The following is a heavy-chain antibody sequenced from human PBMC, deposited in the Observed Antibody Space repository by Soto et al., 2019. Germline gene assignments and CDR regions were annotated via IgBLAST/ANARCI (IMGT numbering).Heavy chain of an antibody. V-gene: IGHV1-2*02. J-gene: IGHJ6*02. CDR3: ARDSQNRPWFGKSYAITGDYYGMDV. CDR1: GYTFTGYY. Sequence: ASVKVSCKASGYTFTGYYMHWVRQAPGQGLEWMGWINPNSGGTNYAQKFQGRVTMTRDTSISTAYMELSRLRSDDTAVYYCARDSQNRPWFGKSYAITGDYYGMDVWGQGTTVTVSS. CDR2: INPNSGGT. D-gene: IGHD3-10*01.